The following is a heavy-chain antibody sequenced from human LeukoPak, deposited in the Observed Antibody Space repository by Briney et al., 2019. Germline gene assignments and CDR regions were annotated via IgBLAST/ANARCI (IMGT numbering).Heavy chain of an antibody. CDR1: GYTFTGYY. V-gene: IGHV1-2*02. CDR2: INPNSGGT. J-gene: IGHJ6*03. CDR3: ARMSSGWYYYMDV. Sequence: ASVKVSCKASGYTFTGYYIHWVRQAPGQGLEWMGWINPNSGGTNYAQKFQGRVTMTRDTSISTAYMELSRLRSDDTAVYYCARMSSGWYYYMDVWGKGTTVTISS. D-gene: IGHD6-19*01.